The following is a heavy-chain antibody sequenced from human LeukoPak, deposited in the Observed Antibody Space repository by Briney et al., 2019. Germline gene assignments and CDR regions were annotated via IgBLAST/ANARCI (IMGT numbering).Heavy chain of an antibody. CDR3: AKHSFDSGDYFGE. J-gene: IGHJ4*02. CDR2: IYHSGST. D-gene: IGHD3-22*01. V-gene: IGHV4-59*08. CDR1: GGSISSYY. Sequence: PSETLSLTCTVSGGSISSYYWSWIRQPPGEGLEWIGFIYHSGSTNYNPSLKSRVTISVDTSTNQFSLKMKSVTAADTAVYYCAKHSFDSGDYFGEWGQGTLVTVCS.